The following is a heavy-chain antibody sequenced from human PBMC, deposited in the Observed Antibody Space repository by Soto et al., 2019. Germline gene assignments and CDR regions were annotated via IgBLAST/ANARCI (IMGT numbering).Heavy chain of an antibody. CDR2: IYYSGST. D-gene: IGHD3-10*01. Sequence: QVQLQESGPGLVKPSQTLSLPCTVSGGSISSGGYYWSWIRQHQGKGLEGIGYIYYSGSTYYNPSLKSRVTISVDTSKYQFALKLSSGTAADTAVYYCARENYGSGSYYNYPYYYYGMDVWGQGTTVTVSS. V-gene: IGHV4-31*03. CDR1: GGSISSGGYY. CDR3: ARENYGSGSYYNYPYYYYGMDV. J-gene: IGHJ6*02.